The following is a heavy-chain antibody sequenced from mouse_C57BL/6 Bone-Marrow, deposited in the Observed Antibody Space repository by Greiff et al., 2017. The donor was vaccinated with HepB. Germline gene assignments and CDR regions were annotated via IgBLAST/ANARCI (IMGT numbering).Heavy chain of an antibody. CDR1: GYTFTSYW. J-gene: IGHJ3*01. CDR2: IHPNSGST. D-gene: IGHD3-2*02. V-gene: IGHV1-64*01. CDR3: AREGRQLRLRFDY. Sequence: QVQLQQPGAELVKPGASVKLSCKASGYTFTSYWMHWVKQRPGQGLEWIGMIHPNSGSTNYNEKFKSKATLTVDKSSSTAYMQLGNLTSEDSAVYYCAREGRQLRLRFDYWGQGTLVTVSA.